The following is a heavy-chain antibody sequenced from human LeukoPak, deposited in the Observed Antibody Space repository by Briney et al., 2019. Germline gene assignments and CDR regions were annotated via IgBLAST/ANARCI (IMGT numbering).Heavy chain of an antibody. J-gene: IGHJ4*02. CDR1: GYTFTNYT. V-gene: IGHV1-3*01. D-gene: IGHD3-22*01. CDR3: ARDGGSGYYLGI. CDR2: INAGDDNT. Sequence: ASVKVSCKASGYTFTNYTIHWVRQAPGQRLEWMGWINAGDDNTKYSQKFQGRVTITRDTSASTAYIELSSLKSEDTAVYYCARDGGSGYYLGIWGQGTLVTVSS.